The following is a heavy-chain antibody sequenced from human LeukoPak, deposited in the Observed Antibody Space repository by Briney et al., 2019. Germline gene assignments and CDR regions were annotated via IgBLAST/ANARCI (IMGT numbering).Heavy chain of an antibody. Sequence: SETLSLTSTVSGGSISSGGYYWRWIRQHPGKGLEWIGYIYYSGSTYYNPSLKSRVTISVDTSKNQFSLKLSSVTAADTAVYYSARGLAARRHFDYWGQGTLVTVSS. CDR2: IYYSGST. J-gene: IGHJ4*02. D-gene: IGHD6-6*01. V-gene: IGHV4-31*03. CDR3: ARGLAARRHFDY. CDR1: GGSISSGGYY.